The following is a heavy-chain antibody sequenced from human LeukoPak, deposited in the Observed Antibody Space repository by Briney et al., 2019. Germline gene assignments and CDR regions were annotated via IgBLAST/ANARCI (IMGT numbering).Heavy chain of an antibody. D-gene: IGHD3-10*01. Sequence: GGSLGLSCAASGFTFSDYYMSWIRQAPGKGLEWVSYISSSGSTIYYADSVKGRFTISRDNAKNSLYLQMNSLRAEDTAVYYCAREGYYYGSGSDTPSFDYWGQGTLVTVSS. CDR2: ISSSGSTI. V-gene: IGHV3-11*01. J-gene: IGHJ4*02. CDR3: AREGYYYGSGSDTPSFDY. CDR1: GFTFSDYY.